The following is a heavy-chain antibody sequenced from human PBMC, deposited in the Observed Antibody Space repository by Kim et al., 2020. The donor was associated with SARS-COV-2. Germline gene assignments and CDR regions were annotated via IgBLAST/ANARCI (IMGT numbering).Heavy chain of an antibody. V-gene: IGHV1-69*13. Sequence: SVKVSFKASGGTFSSYAISWVRQAPGQGLEWMGGIIPIFGTANYAQKFQGRVTITADESTSTAYMELSSLRSEDTAVYYCAREELDYGGNGNAFDIWGQGTMVTVSS. J-gene: IGHJ3*02. CDR3: AREELDYGGNGNAFDI. CDR1: GGTFSSYA. CDR2: IIPIFGTA. D-gene: IGHD4-17*01.